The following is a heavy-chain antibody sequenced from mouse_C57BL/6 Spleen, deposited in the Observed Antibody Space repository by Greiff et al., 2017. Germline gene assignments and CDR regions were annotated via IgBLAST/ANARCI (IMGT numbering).Heavy chain of an antibody. CDR1: GYSFTGYY. Sequence: VQLQQSGPELVKPGASVKISCKASGYSFTGYYMNWVKQSPEKSLEWIGEINPSTGGTTYNQKFKAKATLTVDKSSSTAYMQLKSLTSEDSAVYYCASRYFEVWGTGTTVTVSS. CDR2: INPSTGGT. CDR3: ASRYFEV. J-gene: IGHJ1*03. V-gene: IGHV1-42*01.